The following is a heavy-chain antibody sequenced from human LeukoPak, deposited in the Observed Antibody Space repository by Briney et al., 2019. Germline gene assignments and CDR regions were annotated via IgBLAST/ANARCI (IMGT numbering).Heavy chain of an antibody. Sequence: GGSLRLSCAASGFTFSGSGMHWVRQAPGKGLERVAFIRNDGTNKYYAESVKGRFTISRDNSKNTLYLQMNSLRAEDTAVYYCAKGTSYNWNDGWFDPWGNGILVTVSS. CDR1: GFTFSGSG. V-gene: IGHV3-30*02. CDR3: AKGTSYNWNDGWFDP. CDR2: IRNDGTNK. J-gene: IGHJ5*02. D-gene: IGHD1-20*01.